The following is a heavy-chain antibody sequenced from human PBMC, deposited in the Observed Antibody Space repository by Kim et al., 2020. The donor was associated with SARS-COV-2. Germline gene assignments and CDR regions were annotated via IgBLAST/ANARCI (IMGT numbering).Heavy chain of an antibody. V-gene: IGHV4-4*06. J-gene: IGHJ4*02. D-gene: IGHD6-19*01. Sequence: YDASLKSRVTMSVDTSKNQFSLRLRSVTAADTAVYYCAREPAVAASGIDYWGQGTLVTVSS. CDR3: AREPAVAASGIDY.